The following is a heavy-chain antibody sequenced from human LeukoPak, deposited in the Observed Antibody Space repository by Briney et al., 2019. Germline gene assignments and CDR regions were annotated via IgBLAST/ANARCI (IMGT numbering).Heavy chain of an antibody. V-gene: IGHV1-18*01. Sequence: ASVKVSCKASGYTFTSYGISWVRQAPGQGLEWMGWISAYNGNTNYAQKLQGRVTMTTDTSTSTAYMELRSLRSDDTAVYYCAREPPGWAAAGHDAFDIWGQGTMVTVSS. CDR3: AREPPGWAAAGHDAFDI. J-gene: IGHJ3*02. CDR2: ISAYNGNT. CDR1: GYTFTSYG. D-gene: IGHD6-13*01.